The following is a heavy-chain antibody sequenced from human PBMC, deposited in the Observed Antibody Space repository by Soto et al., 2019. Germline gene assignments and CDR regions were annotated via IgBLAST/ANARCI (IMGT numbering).Heavy chain of an antibody. V-gene: IGHV3-30-3*01. J-gene: IGHJ6*02. D-gene: IGHD3-3*01. CDR1: GFTFSSYA. CDR3: ARDLGTIFGVVIVRYYYYGMDV. CDR2: ISCDGSNK. Sequence: GGSLRLSCAASGFTFSSYAMHWVRQAPGKGLEWVAVISCDGSNKYYADSVKGRFTISRDNSKNTLYLQMNSLRAEDTAVYYCARDLGTIFGVVIVRYYYYGMDVWGQGTTVTVSS.